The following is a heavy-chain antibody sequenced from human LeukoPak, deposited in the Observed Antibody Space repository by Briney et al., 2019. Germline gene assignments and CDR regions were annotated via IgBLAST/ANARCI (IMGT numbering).Heavy chain of an antibody. CDR3: ARGDASGRPGIGFDF. V-gene: IGHV4-59*01. J-gene: IGHJ4*02. CDR1: GGSISNSY. CDR2: FHDSEST. D-gene: IGHD1-26*01. Sequence: SETLSLTCTVSGGSISNSYWSWIRQPPGKGLEWIGFFHDSESTNYNPSLKSRVSISLDTSKNQVSLWLSSVTAVDTAVYYCARGDASGRPGIGFDFWGQGTLVTVSS.